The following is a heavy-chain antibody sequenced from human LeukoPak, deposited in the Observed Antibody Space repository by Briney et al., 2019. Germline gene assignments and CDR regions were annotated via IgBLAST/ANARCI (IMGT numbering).Heavy chain of an antibody. J-gene: IGHJ4*02. CDR3: AIRYGSGSSYFDY. V-gene: IGHV1-69*02. Sequence: SVKVSCKGSGGTFSSYTISWVRQAPGQGREWMGGIIPILGIANYAQKFQGRVTITADKSTSTAYMELSSLRSEDTAVYYCAIRYGSGSSYFDYWGQGTLVTVSS. CDR2: IIPILGIA. CDR1: GGTFSSYT. D-gene: IGHD3-10*01.